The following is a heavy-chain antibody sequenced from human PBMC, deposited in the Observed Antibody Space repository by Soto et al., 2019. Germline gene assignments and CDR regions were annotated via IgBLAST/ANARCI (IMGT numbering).Heavy chain of an antibody. J-gene: IGHJ6*02. CDR2: IYYSGST. CDR1: GGSVSSGSYY. CDR3: ARGIEGWYQGRYYYGMDV. Sequence: QVQLQESGPGLVKPSETLSLTCTVSGGSVSSGSYYWSWIRQPPGKGLEWIGYIYYSGSTNYNPSRQSRVTISVAPSTNQFSLKLSSVTAADTAVYYCARGIEGWYQGRYYYGMDVWGQGTTVTVSS. D-gene: IGHD6-19*01. V-gene: IGHV4-61*01.